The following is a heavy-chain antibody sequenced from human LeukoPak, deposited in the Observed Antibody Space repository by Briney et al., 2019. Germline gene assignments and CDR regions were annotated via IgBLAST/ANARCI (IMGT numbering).Heavy chain of an antibody. Sequence: PGGSLRLSCAASGFTFSSYAMSWVRQAPGKGLEWVSAISGSGGSTYYADSVKGRFTISRDNSKNTLYLQVNSLRAEDTAVYYCAKEESQQLLYYYMDVWGKGTTVTVSS. CDR3: AKEESQQLLYYYMDV. J-gene: IGHJ6*03. D-gene: IGHD6-13*01. V-gene: IGHV3-23*01. CDR1: GFTFSSYA. CDR2: ISGSGGST.